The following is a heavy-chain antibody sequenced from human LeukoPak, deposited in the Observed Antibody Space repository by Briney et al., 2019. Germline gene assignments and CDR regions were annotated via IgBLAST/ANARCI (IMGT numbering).Heavy chain of an antibody. CDR2: ISGSGSNT. D-gene: IGHD4-17*01. J-gene: IGHJ5*02. Sequence: GGSLRLSCAASGFTFSSYAMSWVRQAPGKGLEWVSAISGSGSNTYYADSVKGRFTISRDNSKNTLYLQMNSLRAEDTAAYYCAKDMDYGDYVDDDPWGQGTLVTVSS. CDR3: AKDMDYGDYVDDDP. V-gene: IGHV3-23*01. CDR1: GFTFSSYA.